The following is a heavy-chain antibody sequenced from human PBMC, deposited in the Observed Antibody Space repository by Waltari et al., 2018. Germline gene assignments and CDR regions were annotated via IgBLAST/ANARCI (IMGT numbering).Heavy chain of an antibody. V-gene: IGHV3-21*02. CDR1: GFTFLSFT. Sequence: EVQLRESGGGLVKSGDSMRLSREASGFTFLSFTMNWVRQAPGKGLEWVASISASGTYTYHADSVKGRFTISRDNSNNSLFLQLNSLRVDDTAVYYCARDGLGDHGMGSYYQFFWGQGVPVTVSS. CDR3: ARDGLGDHGMGSYYQFF. J-gene: IGHJ4*02. D-gene: IGHD3-10*01. CDR2: ISASGTYT.